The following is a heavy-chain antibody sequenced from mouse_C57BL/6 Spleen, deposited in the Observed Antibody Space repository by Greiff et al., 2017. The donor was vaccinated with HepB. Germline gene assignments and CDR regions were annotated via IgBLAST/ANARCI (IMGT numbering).Heavy chain of an antibody. CDR3: ARRIYYEYDEDAMDY. Sequence: EVQLQQSGPELVKPGASVKISCKASGYTFTDYYMNWVKQSHGKSLEWIGDINPNNGGTSYNQKFKGKATLTVDKSSSTAYMELRSLTSEDSAVYYCARRIYYEYDEDAMDYWGQGTSVTVSS. V-gene: IGHV1-26*01. J-gene: IGHJ4*01. CDR1: GYTFTDYY. CDR2: INPNNGGT. D-gene: IGHD2-4*01.